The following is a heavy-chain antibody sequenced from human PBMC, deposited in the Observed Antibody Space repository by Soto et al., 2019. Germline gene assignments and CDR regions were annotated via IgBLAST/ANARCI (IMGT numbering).Heavy chain of an antibody. D-gene: IGHD2-2*01. J-gene: IGHJ6*02. CDR3: AREYCSSTSCIGYYYYGMDV. CDR1: GGTFSSYA. V-gene: IGHV1-69*13. CDR2: IIPIFGTA. Sequence: SVKVSCKASGGTFSSYAISWVRQAPGQGLEWMGGIIPIFGTANYAQKFQGRVTITADESTSTAYMELSSLRSEDTAVYYCAREYCSSTSCIGYYYYGMDVWGQGTTVTVSS.